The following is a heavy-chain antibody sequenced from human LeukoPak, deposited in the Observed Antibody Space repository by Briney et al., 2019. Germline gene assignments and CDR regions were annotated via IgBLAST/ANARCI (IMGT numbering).Heavy chain of an antibody. CDR1: GFAFSDYE. CDR2: ISSSGDKI. J-gene: IGHJ4*02. Sequence: GGTLRLSCAASGFAFSDYEMNWVRHAPGKGLEWVSYISSSGDKILHADSVKGRFTISRDNAKNSLYLQMDSLRAEDTAVYYCARAIYHLDYWGQGTLVTVSS. CDR3: ARAIYHLDY. D-gene: IGHD2/OR15-2a*01. V-gene: IGHV3-48*03.